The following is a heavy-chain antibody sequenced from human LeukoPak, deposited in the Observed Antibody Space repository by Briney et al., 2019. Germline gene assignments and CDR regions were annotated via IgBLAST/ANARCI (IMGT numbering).Heavy chain of an antibody. Sequence: GGSLRLSCAASGFTFSSYAMSWVRQAPGKGLEWVSAISGSGGSTYYADSVKGRFTISRDNSKNTLYLQMNSLRAEDTAVYYCAKRYCSSPSCSYFDYWGQGTLVTVSS. CDR2: ISGSGGST. J-gene: IGHJ4*02. D-gene: IGHD2-2*01. CDR3: AKRYCSSPSCSYFDY. V-gene: IGHV3-23*01. CDR1: GFTFSSYA.